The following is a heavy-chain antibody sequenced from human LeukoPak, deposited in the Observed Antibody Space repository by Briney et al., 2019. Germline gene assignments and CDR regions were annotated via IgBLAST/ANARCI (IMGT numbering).Heavy chain of an antibody. J-gene: IGHJ4*02. CDR3: ARDDY. Sequence: GASLRLSCAASGFTFSDYAMDWVRQAPGKGLEWVAIISYDGTNKYYGDSVKGRFTISRDNSKNTLYLQMNSLSTEDTAVYYCARDDYWGQGTLVTVSS. CDR1: GFTFSDYA. CDR2: ISYDGTNK. V-gene: IGHV3-30*04.